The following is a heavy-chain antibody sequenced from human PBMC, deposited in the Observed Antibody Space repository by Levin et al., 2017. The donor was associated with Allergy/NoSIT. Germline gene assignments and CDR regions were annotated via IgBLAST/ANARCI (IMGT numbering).Heavy chain of an antibody. Sequence: GESLKISCAASGFTFSSYSMNWVRQAPGKGLEWVSSISSSSSYIYYADSVKGRFTISRDNAKNSLYLQMNSLRAEDTAVYYCATHYYGSGSYWTLDYYYYYGMDGWGQGTTVTVSS. J-gene: IGHJ6*02. CDR2: ISSSSSYI. CDR1: GFTFSSYS. V-gene: IGHV3-21*01. D-gene: IGHD3-10*01. CDR3: ATHYYGSGSYWTLDYYYYYGMDG.